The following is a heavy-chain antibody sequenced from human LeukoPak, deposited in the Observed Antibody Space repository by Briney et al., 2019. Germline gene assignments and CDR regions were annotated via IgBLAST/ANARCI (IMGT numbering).Heavy chain of an antibody. Sequence: PGGSLRLSCAASGFTFSCYSMNWVRQAPGKGREWVSSISNSSSYIYYADSMKGRFTISRDNAKNSLYLQMSSLRAEDTAVYYCARLYCSSTSCYSIDYYYGMDVWGQGTTVTVSS. V-gene: IGHV3-21*01. CDR2: ISNSSSYI. D-gene: IGHD2-2*01. CDR1: GFTFSCYS. CDR3: ARLYCSSTSCYSIDYYYGMDV. J-gene: IGHJ6*02.